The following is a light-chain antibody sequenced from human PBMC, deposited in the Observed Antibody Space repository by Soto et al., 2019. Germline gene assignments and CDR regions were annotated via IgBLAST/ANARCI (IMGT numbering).Light chain of an antibody. CDR3: QQYGSSPWT. Sequence: ETVLTQSPGTLSLSPGERATLSCRASQTISSSYLAWYRQTPGQAPRLLIYGASNRATGIADRFSGSGSGTDFTLIISRLEPEDFALYYCQQYGSSPWTFGQRTKVEIK. J-gene: IGKJ1*01. CDR2: GAS. CDR1: QTISSSY. V-gene: IGKV3-20*01.